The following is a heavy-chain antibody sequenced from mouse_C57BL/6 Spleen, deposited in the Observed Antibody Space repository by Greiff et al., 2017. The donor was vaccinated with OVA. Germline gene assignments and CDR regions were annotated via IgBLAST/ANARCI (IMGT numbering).Heavy chain of an antibody. V-gene: IGHV10-3*01. CDR2: VRSKSSNYAT. CDR1: GFTFNTYA. Sequence: GGGLVQPKGSLKLSCAAPGFTFNTYAMHWVRLAPGKGLEWVARVRSKSSNYATYYADSVKDRFTISRDDSQSMLYLQMNNLKTEDTAMYICVREEDGGYYLDYWGQGTTLTVSS. J-gene: IGHJ2*01. CDR3: VREEDGGYYLDY. D-gene: IGHD2-3*01.